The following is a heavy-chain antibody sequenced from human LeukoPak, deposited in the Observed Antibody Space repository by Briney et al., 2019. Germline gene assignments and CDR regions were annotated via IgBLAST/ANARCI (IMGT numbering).Heavy chain of an antibody. D-gene: IGHD6-19*01. CDR1: GGSISSSSYY. V-gene: IGHV4-39*01. CDR2: IYYSGST. Sequence: PSETLSLTCTVSGGSISSSSYYWGWIRQPPGKGLEWIGSIYYSGSTYYNPSLKSRVTISVDTSKNQFSLKLSSVTAADTAVYYCARDPNPGWYYYYMDVWGEGTTVTVSS. J-gene: IGHJ6*03. CDR3: ARDPNPGWYYYYMDV.